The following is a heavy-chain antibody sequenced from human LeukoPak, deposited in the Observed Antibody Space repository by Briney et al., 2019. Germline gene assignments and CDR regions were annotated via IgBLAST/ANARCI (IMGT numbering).Heavy chain of an antibody. CDR2: INHSGST. V-gene: IGHV4-34*01. CDR1: GGSSSGYY. D-gene: IGHD3-10*01. Sequence: SETLSLTCAVYGGSSSGYYWSWIRQPPGKGLEWIGEINHSGSTNYNPSLKSRVTISVDTSKNQFSLKLSSVTAADTAVYYCARGASVLLWFGELYRWFDPWGQGTLVTVSS. J-gene: IGHJ5*02. CDR3: ARGASVLLWFGELYRWFDP.